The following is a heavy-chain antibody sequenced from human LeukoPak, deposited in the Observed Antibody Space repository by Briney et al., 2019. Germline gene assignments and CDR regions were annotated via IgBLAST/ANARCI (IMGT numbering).Heavy chain of an antibody. D-gene: IGHD6-13*01. Sequence: GGSLRLSCAASGFTFDDYAMHWVRQAPGKGPEWVSGISWNSGSIGYADSVKGRFTISRDNAKNSLYLQMNSLRAEDTALYYCAKAIAAVDAFDIWGQGTMVTVSS. CDR2: ISWNSGSI. CDR1: GFTFDDYA. V-gene: IGHV3-9*01. J-gene: IGHJ3*02. CDR3: AKAIAAVDAFDI.